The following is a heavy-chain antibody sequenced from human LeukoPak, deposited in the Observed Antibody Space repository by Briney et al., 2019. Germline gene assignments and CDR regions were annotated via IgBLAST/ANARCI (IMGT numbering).Heavy chain of an antibody. Sequence: GGSLRLSCAASGLTFKIYSMHWVRQAPGKGLEWVAVIGGRGDNIFYADSVKGRFTISRDNSKNTVDLQMSSLRAEDTAIYYCAKDYYETSGYFDSWGQGSLVSVSS. CDR3: AKDYYETSGYFDS. D-gene: IGHD3-22*01. CDR2: IGGRGDNI. CDR1: GLTFKIYS. V-gene: IGHV3-23*01. J-gene: IGHJ4*02.